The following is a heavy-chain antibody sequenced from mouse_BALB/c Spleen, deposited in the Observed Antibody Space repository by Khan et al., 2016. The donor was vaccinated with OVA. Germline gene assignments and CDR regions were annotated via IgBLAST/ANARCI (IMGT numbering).Heavy chain of an antibody. CDR1: GYSITSGYF. J-gene: IGHJ3*01. CDR3: AQCASSGPSCFSY. D-gene: IGHD3-1*01. CDR2: IRYDGNS. Sequence: EVQLQESGPGLVKPSQSLSLTCSVTGYSITSGYFWNWIRQFPGNKLEWMGYIRYDGNSNNNPSRKNRISITRETSKNQYFLKLNSVTPEDTATXSCAQCASSGPSCFSYWGQRTLVTVSA. V-gene: IGHV3-6*02.